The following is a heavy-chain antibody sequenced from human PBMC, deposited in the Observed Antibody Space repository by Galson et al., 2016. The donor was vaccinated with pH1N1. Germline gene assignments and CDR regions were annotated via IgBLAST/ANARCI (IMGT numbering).Heavy chain of an antibody. V-gene: IGHV4-31*03. CDR3: ARSIAAAGTCRFDP. Sequence: PLSLTCTVSGGSISSGGYYWSWIRQHPGKGLEWIGYIYYSGSTYYNPSLKSRVTISVDKSKNQFSLKLSSVTAADTAVYYCARSIAAAGTCRFDPWGQGTLVTVSS. J-gene: IGHJ5*02. D-gene: IGHD6-13*01. CDR1: GGSISSGGYY. CDR2: IYYSGST.